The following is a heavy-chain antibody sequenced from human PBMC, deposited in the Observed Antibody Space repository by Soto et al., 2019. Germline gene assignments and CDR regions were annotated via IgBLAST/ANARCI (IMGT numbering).Heavy chain of an antibody. CDR2: ISGSGDNR. Sequence: GGSLRLSCAASGFTFRSYSMTWVRQAPGKGLEWVSAISGSGDNRYYADSVRGRFTISRDNSKNTVYLQMNSLRAEDTAVYYCALYCSGVSCSGHWGQGTLVTVSS. CDR3: ALYCSGVSCSGH. V-gene: IGHV3-23*01. J-gene: IGHJ4*02. D-gene: IGHD2-15*01. CDR1: GFTFRSYS.